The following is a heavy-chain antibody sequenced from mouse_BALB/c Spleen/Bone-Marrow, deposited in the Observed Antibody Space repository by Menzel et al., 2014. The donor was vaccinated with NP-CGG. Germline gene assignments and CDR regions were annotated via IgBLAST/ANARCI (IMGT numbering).Heavy chain of an antibody. D-gene: IGHD2-3*01. CDR1: GFDFSRYW. CDR3: ARLGYYGYFDY. Sequence: EVKLVESGGGLVQPGGSLKLSCAASGFDFSRYWMSWVRQAPGKGLEWIGEINPGSSTINYTPSLKDKFIISRDNAKNTLYLQMSKVRSEDTALYYCARLGYYGYFDYWGQGTTLTVSS. V-gene: IGHV4-1*02. J-gene: IGHJ2*01. CDR2: INPGSSTI.